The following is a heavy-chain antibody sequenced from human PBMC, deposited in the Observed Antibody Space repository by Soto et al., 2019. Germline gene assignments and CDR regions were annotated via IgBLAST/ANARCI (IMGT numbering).Heavy chain of an antibody. D-gene: IGHD2-21*01. CDR2: ISANSGGT. Sequence: ASVKVSCKASGYTFTGYYMHWVRQAPGQGLEWMGWISANSGGTNYAQKLQGRVTMTTDTSTSTAYMELRGLRSDDTAAYYCAREEVMSYNWFDPWGQGTLVTVSS. V-gene: IGHV1-2*02. CDR1: GYTFTGYY. J-gene: IGHJ5*02. CDR3: AREEVMSYNWFDP.